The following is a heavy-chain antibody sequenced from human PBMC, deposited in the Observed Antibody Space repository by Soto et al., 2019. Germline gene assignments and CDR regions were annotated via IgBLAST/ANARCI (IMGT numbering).Heavy chain of an antibody. D-gene: IGHD6-19*01. CDR3: AKEGDDSGWYWDS. J-gene: IGHJ4*02. V-gene: IGHV3-23*01. CDR2: ITSSGIEV. CDR1: GFTFSGSS. Sequence: GGSLRLSGAASGFTFSGSSMTWVRQAPGKWLEYVSSITSSGIEVFHAASVKGRFTMSRDNSKNMLYLQMNSLRSEDTAVYYCAKEGDDSGWYWDSCGQRALVPVSP.